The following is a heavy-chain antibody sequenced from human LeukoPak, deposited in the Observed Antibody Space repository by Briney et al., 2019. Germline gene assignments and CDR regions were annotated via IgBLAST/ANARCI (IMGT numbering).Heavy chain of an antibody. CDR1: GGTFSSYA. J-gene: IGHJ4*02. Sequence: SVKVSCKASGGTFSSYAISWVRQAPGQGLEWMRRIIPIFGTANYAQKFQGRVTITTDESTSTAYMELSSLRSEDTAVYYCARGRIAAAAVFDYWGQGTLVTVSS. CDR2: IIPIFGTA. D-gene: IGHD6-13*01. CDR3: ARGRIAAAAVFDY. V-gene: IGHV1-69*05.